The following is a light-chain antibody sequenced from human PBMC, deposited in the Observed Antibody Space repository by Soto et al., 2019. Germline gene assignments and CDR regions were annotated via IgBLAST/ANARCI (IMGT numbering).Light chain of an antibody. CDR3: SSYTNSDTWV. CDR1: SSDIGGYNY. Sequence: QSALTQPASVSGSPGRSITISCTGSSSDIGGYNYVSWYQQYPGKAPKLMIYEVSNRPSGISNRFSASKSGNTASLTISGLQAEDETDYYCSSYTNSDTWVFGGGTKLTVL. CDR2: EVS. J-gene: IGLJ3*02. V-gene: IGLV2-14*01.